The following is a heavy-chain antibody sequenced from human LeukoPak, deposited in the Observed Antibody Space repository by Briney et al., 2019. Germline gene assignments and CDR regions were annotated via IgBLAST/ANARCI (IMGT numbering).Heavy chain of an antibody. CDR3: ASPGGGSGSYPDAFDI. J-gene: IGHJ3*02. D-gene: IGHD3-10*01. CDR2: IYPGDSDT. V-gene: IGHV5-51*01. Sequence: NLGESLKISCKGSGYSFTSYWIGWVRQMPGKGLEWMGIIYPGDSDTRYSPSFQGQVTISADKSISTAYLQWSSLKASDTAMYYCASPGGGSGSYPDAFDIWGQGTMVTVSS. CDR1: GYSFTSYW.